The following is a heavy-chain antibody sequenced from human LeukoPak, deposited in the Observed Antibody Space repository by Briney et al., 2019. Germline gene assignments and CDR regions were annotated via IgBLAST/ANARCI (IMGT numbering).Heavy chain of an antibody. Sequence: GGSLRLSCAASGFTFSSYAMTWVRQAPGKGLEWVSSITASSTAIYSADSVKGRFTISRDNAKNFLYLQMNSLRAEDTAVYYCAGTYYDILTGYNPYFDYWGQGILVTVSS. CDR2: ITASSTAI. J-gene: IGHJ4*02. V-gene: IGHV3-21*01. CDR1: GFTFSSYA. CDR3: AGTYYDILTGYNPYFDY. D-gene: IGHD3-9*01.